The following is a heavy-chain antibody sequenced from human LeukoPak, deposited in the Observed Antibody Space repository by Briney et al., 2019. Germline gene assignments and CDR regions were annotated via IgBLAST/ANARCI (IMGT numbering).Heavy chain of an antibody. CDR3: ARDWVRQSSSWYVPNDHL. CDR1: GFTFSSYA. J-gene: IGHJ4*02. CDR2: ISGSGGST. Sequence: GGSLRLSCAASGFTFSSYAMSWVRQAPGKGLEWVSGISGSGGSTDYADSVKGRFTISRDNAKNSLYLQMNSLRAEDTAVYYCARDWVRQSSSWYVPNDHLRGQGTLVTVSS. D-gene: IGHD6-13*01. V-gene: IGHV3-23*01.